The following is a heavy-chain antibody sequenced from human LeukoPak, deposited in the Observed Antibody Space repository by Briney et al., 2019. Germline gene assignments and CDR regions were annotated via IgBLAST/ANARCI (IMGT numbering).Heavy chain of an antibody. V-gene: IGHV1-18*01. CDR3: ASGRLDYDYVWGSYRYSPFDY. CDR1: GYTFTSYG. J-gene: IGHJ4*02. D-gene: IGHD3-16*02. Sequence: ASVKVSCKASGYTFTSYGISWVRQVPGQGLEWMGWISAYNGNTNYAQKLRGRVTMTTDTSTSTAYMELRRLRSDATAVYYCASGRLDYDYVWGSYRYSPFDYWGQGTLVTVSS. CDR2: ISAYNGNT.